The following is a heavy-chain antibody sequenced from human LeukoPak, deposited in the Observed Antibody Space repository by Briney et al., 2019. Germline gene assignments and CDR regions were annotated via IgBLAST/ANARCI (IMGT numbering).Heavy chain of an antibody. CDR1: GYSISSGYY. Sequence: PSETLSLTCTVSGYSISSGYYWGWIRQPPGKGLEWIGSIYHSGSTYYNPSLKSRVTISVDTSKNQFSLKLSSVTAADTAVYYCAILYDFWSGINPWGQGTLVTVSS. CDR2: IYHSGST. V-gene: IGHV4-38-2*02. D-gene: IGHD3-3*01. J-gene: IGHJ5*02. CDR3: AILYDFWSGINP.